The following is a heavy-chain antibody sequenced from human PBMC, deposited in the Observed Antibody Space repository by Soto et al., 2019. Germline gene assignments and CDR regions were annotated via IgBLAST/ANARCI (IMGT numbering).Heavy chain of an antibody. CDR3: ARFVVVVAARYNWFDP. V-gene: IGHV4-59*01. CDR1: GGSISSYY. Sequence: SETLSLTCTVSGGSISSYYWSWIRQPPGKGLEWIGYIYYTGSTNYNPSLKSRVTISVDTSKNQFSLQLSSVTAADTAVYYCARFVVVVAARYNWFDPWGQGTLVTVSS. D-gene: IGHD2-15*01. CDR2: IYYTGST. J-gene: IGHJ5*02.